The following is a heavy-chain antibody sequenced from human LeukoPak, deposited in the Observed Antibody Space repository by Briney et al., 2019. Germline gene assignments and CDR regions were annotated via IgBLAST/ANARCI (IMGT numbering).Heavy chain of an antibody. CDR2: IRYDGSNK. V-gene: IGHV3-30*02. CDR1: GFTFSSYG. J-gene: IGHJ6*03. Sequence: GGSLRLSCAASGFTFSSYGMHWVRQAPGKGLEWVAFIRYDGSNKYYADSVKGRFTISRDNSKNTLYLQMNSLRAEDTAEYYCAKGGTDYYYYYMDVWGKGTTITVSS. CDR3: AKGGTDYYYYYMDV.